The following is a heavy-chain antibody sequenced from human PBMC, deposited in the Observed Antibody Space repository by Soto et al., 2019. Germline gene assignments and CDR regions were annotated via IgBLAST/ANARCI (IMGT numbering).Heavy chain of an antibody. V-gene: IGHV1-18*01. Sequence: ASVKVSCKASGYTFSNYGISWVRQAPGQGLEWMGWISAYNGNIKFAQKVQGRVTMTTDTFTRTAYMELRSLRSDDTAVYYCARDLPGAGAAMFDLWGNRTLITX. D-gene: IGHD1-26*01. CDR2: ISAYNGNI. CDR3: ARDLPGAGAAMFDL. CDR1: GYTFSNYG. J-gene: IGHJ5*02.